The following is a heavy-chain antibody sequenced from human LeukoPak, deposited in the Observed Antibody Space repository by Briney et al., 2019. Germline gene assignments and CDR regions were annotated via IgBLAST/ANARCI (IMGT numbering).Heavy chain of an antibody. J-gene: IGHJ5*02. Sequence: ASVKVSCKASGYTFTGYYMHWVRQAPGQGLEWMGWISAYNGNTNYAQKLQGRVTMTTDTSTSTAYMELRSLRSDDTAVYYCARNRAPIVGGLYWFDPWGQGTLVTVSS. CDR1: GYTFTGYY. D-gene: IGHD3-10*01. V-gene: IGHV1-18*04. CDR3: ARNRAPIVGGLYWFDP. CDR2: ISAYNGNT.